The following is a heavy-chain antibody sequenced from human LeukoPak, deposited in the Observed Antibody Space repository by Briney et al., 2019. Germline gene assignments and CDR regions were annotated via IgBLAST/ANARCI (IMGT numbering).Heavy chain of an antibody. Sequence: SETLSLTCTVSGGSISSSSYYWGWSRQPPGEGLDWIGTVYYSGSTYYNPSLKSRVTISVDTSKKQFSLELSSVTAADTAVYYCARGDSGTYYYFDYWGQGTLVTVSS. CDR1: GGSISSSSYY. CDR2: VYYSGST. V-gene: IGHV4-39*01. CDR3: ARGDSGTYYYFDY. D-gene: IGHD1-26*01. J-gene: IGHJ4*02.